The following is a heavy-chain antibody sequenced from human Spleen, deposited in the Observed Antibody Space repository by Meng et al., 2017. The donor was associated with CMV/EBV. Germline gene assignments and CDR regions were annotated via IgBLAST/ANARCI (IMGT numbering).Heavy chain of an antibody. J-gene: IGHJ5*02. CDR1: GYYFTDYY. Sequence: ASVKVSCKASGYYFTDYYIHWVRQAPGQGLEWMGMINPSGGSTHYAQKFQGRVTLTRDTSTSTVYMQLSSLRSEDTAVYYCARDSQLGGTQSFNWFDPWGQGTLVTVSS. V-gene: IGHV1-46*01. D-gene: IGHD1-1*01. CDR2: INPSGGST. CDR3: ARDSQLGGTQSFNWFDP.